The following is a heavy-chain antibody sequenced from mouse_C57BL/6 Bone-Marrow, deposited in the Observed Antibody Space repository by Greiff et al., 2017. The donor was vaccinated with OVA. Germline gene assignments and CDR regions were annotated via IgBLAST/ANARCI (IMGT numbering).Heavy chain of an antibody. CDR3: ERVGVLRYFDY. D-gene: IGHD1-1*01. Sequence: QVQLQQSGAELVKPGASVKISCKASGYAFSSYWMNWVKQRPGKGLEWIGQIYPGDGDTNYNGKFKGKATLTADKSSSTAYMQLSSLTSEDSAVDFCERVGVLRYFDYWGQGTTLTVSA. CDR2: IYPGDGDT. J-gene: IGHJ2*01. V-gene: IGHV1-80*01. CDR1: GYAFSSYW.